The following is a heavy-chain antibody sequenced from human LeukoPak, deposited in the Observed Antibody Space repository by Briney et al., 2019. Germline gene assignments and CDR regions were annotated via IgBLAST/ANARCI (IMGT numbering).Heavy chain of an antibody. CDR1: GFTFSSYG. V-gene: IGHV3-30*02. J-gene: IGHJ4*02. Sequence: GGSLRLSCAASGFTFSSYGMHWVRQAPGKGLEWVAFIRYDGSNKYYADSVKGRFTISRDNSKNTLYLQMNSLRAEDTAVYYCAKDTGVTAAGDYFDYWGQGTLVTVSS. D-gene: IGHD6-13*01. CDR2: IRYDGSNK. CDR3: AKDTGVTAAGDYFDY.